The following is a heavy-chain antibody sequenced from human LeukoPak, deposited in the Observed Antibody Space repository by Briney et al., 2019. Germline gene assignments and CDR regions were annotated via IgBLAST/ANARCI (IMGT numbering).Heavy chain of an antibody. CDR1: GFTFSNAW. CDR3: ARVIVFMSTGPHLDY. J-gene: IGHJ4*02. V-gene: IGHV3-15*05. D-gene: IGHD3-16*01. CDR2: IKSKTDGGTT. Sequence: GGSLRLSCAASGFTFSNAWMSWVRQAPGKGLEWVGRIKSKTDGGTTDYAAPVKGRFTISRDNAENTLYLQMNSLRAEDTAVYYCARVIVFMSTGPHLDYWGQGTLAIVSS.